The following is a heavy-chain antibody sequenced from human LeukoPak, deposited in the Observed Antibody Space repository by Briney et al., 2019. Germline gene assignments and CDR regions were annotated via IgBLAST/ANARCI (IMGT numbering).Heavy chain of an antibody. CDR2: INHSGST. CDR3: ARGLADRGDYYDSSGYPFDY. Sequence: SETLSLTCAVYGGSFSGYYWSWIRQPPGKGLEWIGEINHSGSTNYNPSLKSRVTISVDTSKNQFSLKLSSVTAADTAVYYCARGLADRGDYYDSSGYPFDYWGQGTLVTVSS. D-gene: IGHD3-22*01. J-gene: IGHJ4*02. V-gene: IGHV4-34*01. CDR1: GGSFSGYY.